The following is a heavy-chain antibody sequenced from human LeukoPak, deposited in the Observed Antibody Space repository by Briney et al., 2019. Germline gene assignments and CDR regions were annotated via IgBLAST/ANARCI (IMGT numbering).Heavy chain of an antibody. CDR2: INHSGST. D-gene: IGHD6-19*01. J-gene: IGHJ4*02. CDR1: GGSFSGYY. Sequence: PSETLSLTCAVYGGSFSGYYWSWIRQPPGKGLEGIGEINHSGSTNYNPSLKSRVTISVDTSKNQFSLKLSSVTAADTAVYYCARDEEYSSGRYTDYWGQGTLVTVSS. V-gene: IGHV4-34*01. CDR3: ARDEEYSSGRYTDY.